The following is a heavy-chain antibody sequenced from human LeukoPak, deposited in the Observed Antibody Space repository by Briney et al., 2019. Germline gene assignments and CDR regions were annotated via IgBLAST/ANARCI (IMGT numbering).Heavy chain of an antibody. Sequence: GGSLRLSCAASGFTFSSYGMNWVRQAPGKGLEWVSGIGVDGTTYYADSVKGRFTISRDTSKSTLSLQMNSLRAEDTAVYYCAKTQGYYDCWGQGTLVTVSS. J-gene: IGHJ4*02. D-gene: IGHD3-22*01. CDR1: GFTFSSYG. CDR2: IGVDGTT. CDR3: AKTQGYYDC. V-gene: IGHV3-23*01.